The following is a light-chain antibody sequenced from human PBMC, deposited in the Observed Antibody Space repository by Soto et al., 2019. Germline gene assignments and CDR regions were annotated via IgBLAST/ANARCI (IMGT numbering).Light chain of an antibody. CDR1: PGITRS. CDR2: GAS. Sequence: EIVLTQSPGTLSLSPGERATLSCRVSPGITRSLAWFQQKAGQAPRLLIYGASTRATGIPDRFSGSGSGTDFTLIISRVEPEDFAVYYCLQHGTSPYTFGQGTKVDIK. CDR3: LQHGTSPYT. V-gene: IGKV3-20*01. J-gene: IGKJ1*01.